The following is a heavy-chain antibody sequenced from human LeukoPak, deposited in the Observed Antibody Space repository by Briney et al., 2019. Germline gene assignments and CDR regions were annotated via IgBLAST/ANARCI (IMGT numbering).Heavy chain of an antibody. CDR3: AKKVTDSDAFDI. CDR1: GFTVSSNY. D-gene: IGHD2-21*01. V-gene: IGHV3-53*01. J-gene: IGHJ3*02. CDR2: IYSGGST. Sequence: GGSLRLSCAASGFTVSSNYMSWVRQAPGKGLEWVSVIYSGGSTYYADSVKGRFTISRDNSKNTLYLQMNSLRAEDTAVYYCAKKVTDSDAFDIWGQGTMVTVSS.